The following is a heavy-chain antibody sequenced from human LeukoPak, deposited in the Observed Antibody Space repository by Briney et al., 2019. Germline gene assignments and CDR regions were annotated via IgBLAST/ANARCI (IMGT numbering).Heavy chain of an antibody. V-gene: IGHV4-59*01. D-gene: IGHD5-18*01. CDR2: IYYSGST. CDR1: GGSISSYY. CDR3: ARAVGYSYGKYYFDY. J-gene: IGHJ4*02. Sequence: PSETLSLTCTVSGGSISSYYWSWIRQPPGKGLAWIGYIYYSGSTNYNPSLKSRVTISVDTSKNQFSLKLSSVTAADTAVYYCARAVGYSYGKYYFDYWGQGTLVTVSS.